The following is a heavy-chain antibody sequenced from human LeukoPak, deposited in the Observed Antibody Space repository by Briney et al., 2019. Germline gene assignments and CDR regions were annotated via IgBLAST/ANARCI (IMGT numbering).Heavy chain of an antibody. D-gene: IGHD4-17*01. J-gene: IGHJ4*02. V-gene: IGHV4-61*01. CDR1: GDSVTSGTNY. CDR2: IYYTGST. CDR3: ASPGPDYGDYAYAY. Sequence: SETLCLTCTVSGDSVTSGTNYWTWIRQPPGKELEWIGYIYYTGSTTYNPSLKSRVTISLDTSKNQFSLKLTSVTAADTAVYYCASPGPDYGDYAYAYWGQGSLVTVSS.